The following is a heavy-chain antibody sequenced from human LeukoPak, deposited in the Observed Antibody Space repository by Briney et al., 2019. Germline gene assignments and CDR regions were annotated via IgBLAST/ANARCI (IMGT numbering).Heavy chain of an antibody. CDR2: IYYSGST. V-gene: IGHV4-59*01. D-gene: IGHD3-10*01. CDR1: GGSISSYY. CDR3: AREFTYYYGSGRLGAFDI. J-gene: IGHJ3*02. Sequence: PSETLSLTCTVSGGSISSYYWSWIRQPPGKGLEWIGYIYYSGSTNYNPSLKSRVTISVDTSKNQFSLKLSSVTAADTAVYYCAREFTYYYGSGRLGAFDIWGQGTMVTVSS.